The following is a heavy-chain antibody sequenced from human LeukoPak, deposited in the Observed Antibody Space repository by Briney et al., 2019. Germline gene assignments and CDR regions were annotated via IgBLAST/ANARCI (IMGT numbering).Heavy chain of an antibody. CDR3: ARGVAAGYDY. Sequence: GSSVKVTCKASGYTFTSYHINWVRQATGQGLEWMGWMSPNSSDTGFAQKFQGRVTMTRSTSITTAYMELSSLRSDDTAIYYCARGVAAGYDYWGQGTLVTVSS. V-gene: IGHV1-8*01. CDR1: GYTFTSYH. CDR2: MSPNSSDT. J-gene: IGHJ4*02. D-gene: IGHD6-13*01.